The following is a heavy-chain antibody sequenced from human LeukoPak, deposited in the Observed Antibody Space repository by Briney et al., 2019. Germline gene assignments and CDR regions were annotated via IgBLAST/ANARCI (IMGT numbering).Heavy chain of an antibody. J-gene: IGHJ4*02. CDR1: GFTFSSYA. CDR2: ISSNGGST. D-gene: IGHD2/OR15-2a*01. V-gene: IGHV3-64*01. CDR3: AGFNVFSRYGGYFDY. Sequence: GGSLRLSCAASGFTFSSYAMHWVRQAPGKGLEYVSAISSNGGSTYYANSVKGRFTISRDNSKNTLYLQMGSLRAEDMAVYYCAGFNVFSRYGGYFDYWGQGTLVTVSS.